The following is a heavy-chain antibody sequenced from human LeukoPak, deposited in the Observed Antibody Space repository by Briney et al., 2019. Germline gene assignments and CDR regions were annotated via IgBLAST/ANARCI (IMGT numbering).Heavy chain of an antibody. V-gene: IGHV1-69*04. D-gene: IGHD6-13*01. J-gene: IGHJ1*01. CDR2: IIPILGIA. Sequence: SVKVSCRASGGTFSSYAISWVRQAPGQGLEWMGRIIPILGIANYAQKFQGRVTITADKSTSTAYMELSSLRSEDTAVYYCARQHAAAGTFVWGHWGQGTLVTVSS. CDR1: GGTFSSYA. CDR3: ARQHAAAGTFVWGH.